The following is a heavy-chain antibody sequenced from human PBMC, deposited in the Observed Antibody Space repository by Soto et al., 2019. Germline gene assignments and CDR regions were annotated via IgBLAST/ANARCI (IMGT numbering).Heavy chain of an antibody. CDR2: ISAYNGNT. V-gene: IGHV1-18*01. Sequence: ASLKVSCKASGYTFTSYGISWVRQAPGQGLEWMGWISAYNGNTNYAQKLQGRVTMTTDTSTSTAYMELRSLRSDDTAVYYCARDYKNTYYYDSSGYEDYWGKGALVNVS. J-gene: IGHJ4*02. CDR1: GYTFTSYG. D-gene: IGHD3-22*01. CDR3: ARDYKNTYYYDSSGYEDY.